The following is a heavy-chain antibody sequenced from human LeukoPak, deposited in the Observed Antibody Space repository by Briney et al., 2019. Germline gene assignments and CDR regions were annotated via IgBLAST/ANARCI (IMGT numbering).Heavy chain of an antibody. Sequence: GGFLRLSCAASGFTFSSYSMNWVRQAPGKGLEWVSGISWNSGSIGYADSVKGRFTISRDNAKNSLYLQMNSLRAEDTALYYCAKGYGSGTAYGMDVWGQGTTVTVSS. D-gene: IGHD3-10*01. CDR2: ISWNSGSI. J-gene: IGHJ6*02. CDR1: GFTFSSYS. CDR3: AKGYGSGTAYGMDV. V-gene: IGHV3-9*01.